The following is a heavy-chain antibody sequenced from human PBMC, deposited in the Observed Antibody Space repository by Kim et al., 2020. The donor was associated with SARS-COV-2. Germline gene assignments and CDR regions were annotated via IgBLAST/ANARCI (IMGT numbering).Heavy chain of an antibody. J-gene: IGHJ4*02. V-gene: IGHV4-39*01. CDR3: ARRGVVGATYFDY. Sequence: SETLSLTCTVSGGSISSSSYYWGWIRQPPGKGLEWIGSIYYSGSTYYNPSLKSRVTISVDTSKNQFSLKLSSVTAADTALYYCARRGVVGATYFDYWGQGTLVTVSS. D-gene: IGHD1-26*01. CDR2: IYYSGST. CDR1: GGSISSSSYY.